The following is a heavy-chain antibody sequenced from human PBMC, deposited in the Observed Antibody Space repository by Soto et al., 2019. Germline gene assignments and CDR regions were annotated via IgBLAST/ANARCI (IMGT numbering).Heavy chain of an antibody. CDR2: ISDSGGNT. CDR3: AKSSDYYDNSGPDY. V-gene: IGHV3-23*01. D-gene: IGHD3-22*01. CDR1: GFTFNIYA. Sequence: GGSLRLSCAASGFTFNIYAMSWVRQAPGKGLEWVSTISDSGGNTYNADSVKGRFTISRDNSKNTLYLQMNSLRAEDTAIYYCAKSSDYYDNSGPDYWGQGTLVTVSS. J-gene: IGHJ4*02.